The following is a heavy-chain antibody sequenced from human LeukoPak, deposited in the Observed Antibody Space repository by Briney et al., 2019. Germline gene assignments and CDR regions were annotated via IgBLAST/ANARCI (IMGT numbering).Heavy chain of an antibody. CDR3: ARAVTSDY. CDR1: GFAFSTYE. J-gene: IGHJ4*02. CDR2: IGSSGSTI. Sequence: GGSLRLSCAASGFAFSTYEMNWVRQAPGKGLEWVSYIGSSGSTIYYAGSVKGRFTVSRDNAKNSLYLQMNSLRAEDTAFYYCARAVTSDYWGQGTLVTVSS. V-gene: IGHV3-48*03.